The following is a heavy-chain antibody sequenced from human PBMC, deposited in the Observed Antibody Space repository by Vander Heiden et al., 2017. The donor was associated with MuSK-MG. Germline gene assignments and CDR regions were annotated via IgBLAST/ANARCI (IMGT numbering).Heavy chain of an antibody. CDR2: ISWNSGDL. Sequence: EVHLVEAGGCLVQPGRSLRGSCAAAGFTFEDYAMDWVRQAPGKGLEWVSGISWNSGDLESADSVKGRVTVSRDNDKNSRDLHMNSLRAEEPALYSCAKDKESGVEQLALFDYGGQVTLVTVYS. V-gene: IGHV3-9*01. J-gene: IGHJ4*02. D-gene: IGHD6-6*01. CDR3: AKDKESGVEQLALFDY. CDR1: GFTFEDYA.